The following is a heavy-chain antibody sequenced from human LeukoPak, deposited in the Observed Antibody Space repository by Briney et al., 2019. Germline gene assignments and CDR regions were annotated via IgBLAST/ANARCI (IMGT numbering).Heavy chain of an antibody. J-gene: IGHJ4*02. CDR3: AKERLPTRDYFDY. CDR2: ISGSGGST. Sequence: GASLRLSCAASGFTFSSYAMSWVRQAPGKGLEWVSAISGSGGSTYYADSVKGRFTISRDNSKNTLYLQMNSLSAEDTAVYYCAKERLPTRDYFDYWGQGTLVTVSS. D-gene: IGHD5-12*01. V-gene: IGHV3-23*01. CDR1: GFTFSSYA.